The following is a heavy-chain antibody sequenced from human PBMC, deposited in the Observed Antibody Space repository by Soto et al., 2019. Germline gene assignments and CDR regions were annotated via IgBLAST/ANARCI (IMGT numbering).Heavy chain of an antibody. Sequence: SETLSLTCTVSGGSISSYYWSWIRQPPGKGLEWIGYIYYSGSTNYNPSLKSRVTISVDTSKNQFSLKLSSVTAADTAVYYCAVTFGTTGTDYYYYGMDVWGKGTTVTVSS. J-gene: IGHJ6*04. D-gene: IGHD1-1*01. CDR1: GGSISSYY. CDR3: AVTFGTTGTDYYYYGMDV. V-gene: IGHV4-59*01. CDR2: IYYSGST.